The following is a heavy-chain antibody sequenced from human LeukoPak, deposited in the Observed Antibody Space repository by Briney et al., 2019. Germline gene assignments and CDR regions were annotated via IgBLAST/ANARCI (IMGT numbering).Heavy chain of an antibody. CDR1: GYTFTSYD. CDR2: MNPNSGNT. CDR3: ARGKGITFGGVIVMTY. J-gene: IGHJ4*02. D-gene: IGHD3-16*02. V-gene: IGHV1-8*01. Sequence: ASVKVSCKASGYTFTSYDINWVRQATGQGLEWMGWMNPNSGNTGYAQKFQGRVTMTRNTSISTAYMELSSLRSEDTAVYYCARGKGITFGGVIVMTYWGQGTLVTVSS.